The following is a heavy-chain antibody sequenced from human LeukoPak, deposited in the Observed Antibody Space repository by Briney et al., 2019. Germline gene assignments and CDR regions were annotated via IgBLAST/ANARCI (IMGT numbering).Heavy chain of an antibody. V-gene: IGHV4-34*01. J-gene: IGHJ3*02. CDR2: INHSGST. CDR3: ARVTRKYYYDSRPGAFDI. Sequence: SETLSLTCAVYGGSFSGYYWSWIRQPPGKGLEWIGEINHSGSTNYNPSLKSRVTISVDTSKNQFSLKPSSVTAADTAVYYCARVTRKYYYDSRPGAFDIWGQGTMVTVSS. D-gene: IGHD3-22*01. CDR1: GGSFSGYY.